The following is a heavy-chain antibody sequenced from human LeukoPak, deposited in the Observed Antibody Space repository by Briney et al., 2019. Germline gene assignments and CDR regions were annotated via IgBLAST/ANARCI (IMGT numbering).Heavy chain of an antibody. Sequence: SQTLSLTCTVSGGSISSGGYLWSWIRQHPGKGLEWIGYIYYSGTTYYNPSLKSRVTISVDTSKNQLSLMLNSVTAADTAVYYCAIYCSSTSCRAFDYWGQGTLVTVSS. D-gene: IGHD2-2*01. CDR3: AIYCSSTSCRAFDY. V-gene: IGHV4-31*03. CDR2: IYYSGTT. J-gene: IGHJ4*02. CDR1: GGSISSGGYL.